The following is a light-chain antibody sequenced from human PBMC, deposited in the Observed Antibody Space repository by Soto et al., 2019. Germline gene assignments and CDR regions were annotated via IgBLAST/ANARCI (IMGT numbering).Light chain of an antibody. J-gene: IGKJ1*01. V-gene: IGKV1-8*01. Sequence: AIRMPQSPSSLSASTGDRVTITCRATQGISSNLAWYQQKPGQAPKLLIYAASTLQSGVPSRFTGSGSGADFTLSISCLQSEDFATYDCQRYYSYPRTFGQGTRVDIK. CDR3: QRYYSYPRT. CDR1: QGISSN. CDR2: AAS.